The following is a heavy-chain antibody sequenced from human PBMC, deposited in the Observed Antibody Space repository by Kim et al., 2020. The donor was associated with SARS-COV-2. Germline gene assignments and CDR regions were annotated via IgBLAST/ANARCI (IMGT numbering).Heavy chain of an antibody. CDR2: INHSGST. CDR3: ARQGGGLLWFGAMGY. J-gene: IGHJ4*02. D-gene: IGHD3-10*01. CDR1: GGSFSGYY. V-gene: IGHV4-34*01. Sequence: SETLSLTCAVYGGSFSGYYWSWIRQPPGKGLEWIGEINHSGSTNYNPSLKSRVTISVHTSKNQFSLKLSSVTAADTAVYYCARQGGGLLWFGAMGYWGQGTLVTVSS.